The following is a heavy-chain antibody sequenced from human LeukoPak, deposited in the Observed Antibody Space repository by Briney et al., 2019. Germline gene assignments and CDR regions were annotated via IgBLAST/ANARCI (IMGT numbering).Heavy chain of an antibody. V-gene: IGHV1-18*01. Sequence: GASVKVSCKASGFTFSTSAVQWVRQARGQRLEWIGWISAYNGNTNYAQKLQGRITMTTDTSTSTAYMELRSLRSDDTAVYYCARDRYYGSGSYGRTEFDYWGQGTLVTVSS. CDR1: GFTFSTSA. J-gene: IGHJ4*02. CDR3: ARDRYYGSGSYGRTEFDY. D-gene: IGHD3-10*01. CDR2: ISAYNGNT.